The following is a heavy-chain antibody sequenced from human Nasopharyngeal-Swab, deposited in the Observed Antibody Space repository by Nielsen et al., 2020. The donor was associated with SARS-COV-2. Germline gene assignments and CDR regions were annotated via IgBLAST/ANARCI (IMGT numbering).Heavy chain of an antibody. CDR2: ISSSSTYI. J-gene: IGHJ5*02. D-gene: IGHD3-10*01. CDR3: AREIRGSGSYQNWFDP. Sequence: GASLKISCAASGFTFSSYGINWVRQAPGQGLEWVSFISSSSTYIYYADSVKGRFTISRDNAKNSLYLQMNSLRAEDTAIYYCAREIRGSGSYQNWFDPWGQGTLVTVSS. CDR1: GFTFSSYG. V-gene: IGHV3-21*01.